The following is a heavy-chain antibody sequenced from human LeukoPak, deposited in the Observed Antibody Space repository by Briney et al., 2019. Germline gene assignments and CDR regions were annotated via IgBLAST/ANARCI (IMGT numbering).Heavy chain of an antibody. Sequence: GASVKVSCKASGYTFTVYYMHWVRQAPGQGLEWMGWINPNSGGTNYAQTSQGRVTMTRDTSISTAWMELSRMRSDDRAVYCCERDRRFLVCLVPLVYWGEGTLVSVSS. CDR3: ERDRRFLVCLVPLVY. CDR2: INPNSGGT. CDR1: GYTFTVYY. J-gene: IGHJ4*02. V-gene: IGHV1-2*02. D-gene: IGHD3-3*01.